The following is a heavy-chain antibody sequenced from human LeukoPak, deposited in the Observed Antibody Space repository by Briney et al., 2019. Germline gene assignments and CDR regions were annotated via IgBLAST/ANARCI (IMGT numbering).Heavy chain of an antibody. Sequence: ASVKVSCKASGYTFTSYGISWVRQAPGQGLEWMGWISAYNGNTRYAQNLQGRVTLTTDTSTSTAYMEVRSLRSDDTAVYYCARAQTTGFGESLHYWGQGTLVTVPS. V-gene: IGHV1-18*01. J-gene: IGHJ4*02. CDR3: ARAQTTGFGESLHY. CDR2: ISAYNGNT. D-gene: IGHD3-10*01. CDR1: GYTFTSYG.